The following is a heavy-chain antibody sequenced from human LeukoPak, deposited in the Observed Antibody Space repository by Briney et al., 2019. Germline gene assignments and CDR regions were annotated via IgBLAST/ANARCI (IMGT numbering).Heavy chain of an antibody. V-gene: IGHV3-53*01. CDR3: ARGIDY. CDR1: AFTVSSYY. CDR2: IYTGVGR. J-gene: IGHJ4*02. Sequence: GGSLRLSCAASAFTVSSYYMNWVRQAPGKELEWVSVIYTGVGRYYPDSVRGRFTISRDTSKNMVFLQMNGLRVEDTAVYYCARGIDYWGRGTLVTVSS.